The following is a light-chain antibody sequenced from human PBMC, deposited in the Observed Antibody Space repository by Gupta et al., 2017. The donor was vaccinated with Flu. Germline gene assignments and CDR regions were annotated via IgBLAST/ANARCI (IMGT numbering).Light chain of an antibody. V-gene: IGLV2-14*01. CDR3: CSKTSSSTLGV. CDR2: EIS. J-gene: IGLJ2*01. Sequence: SAMPQPASASGPPGTSTTISCTGTSSDAGGYNYLSWYQQLPCKAPKLMIYEISNRPSGVAHRFSGSKSVNTASLTISGLHDEDDADYYCCSKTSSSTLGVFSGGTKLTDL. CDR1: SSDAGGYNY.